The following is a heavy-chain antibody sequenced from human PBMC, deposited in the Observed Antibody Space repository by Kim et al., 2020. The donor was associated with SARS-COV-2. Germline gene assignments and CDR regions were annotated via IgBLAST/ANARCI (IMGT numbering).Heavy chain of an antibody. J-gene: IGHJ4*02. Sequence: YYVDSVKGRFTISRDNAEISLYLRMNSLRAEDTAVYYCARVSRPAYYFDYWGQGTLVTVSS. CDR3: ARVSRPAYYFDY. V-gene: IGHV3-7*01.